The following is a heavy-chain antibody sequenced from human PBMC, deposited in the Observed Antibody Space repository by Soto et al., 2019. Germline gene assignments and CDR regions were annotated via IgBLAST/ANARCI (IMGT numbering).Heavy chain of an antibody. CDR1: GFTFSSYG. J-gene: IGHJ6*03. Sequence: PGGSLRLSCAASGFTFSSYGMHWVRQAPGKGLEWVAVIWYDGSNKYYADSVKGRFTISRDNSKNTLYLQMNSLRAEDTAVYYCARDYYGSGSYYNVTGPGHYMDVWGKGTTVTVSS. CDR3: ARDYYGSGSYYNVTGPGHYMDV. CDR2: IWYDGSNK. D-gene: IGHD3-10*01. V-gene: IGHV3-33*01.